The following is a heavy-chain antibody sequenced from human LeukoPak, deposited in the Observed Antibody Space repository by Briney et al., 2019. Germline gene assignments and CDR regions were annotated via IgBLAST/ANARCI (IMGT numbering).Heavy chain of an antibody. V-gene: IGHV3-48*01. J-gene: IGHJ6*03. D-gene: IGHD6-13*01. CDR3: ARDRIEQQRTLGRSSNYYYYYYMDV. CDR1: EFTFSSYN. CDR2: ISSSSSTI. Sequence: PGGSLRLSCAAYEFTFSSYNMNWVRQAPGKGLEWVSYISSSSSTIYYADSVKGRFTISRDNAKNSLYLQMNSLRAEDTAVYYCARDRIEQQRTLGRSSNYYYYYYMDVWGKGTTVTVSS.